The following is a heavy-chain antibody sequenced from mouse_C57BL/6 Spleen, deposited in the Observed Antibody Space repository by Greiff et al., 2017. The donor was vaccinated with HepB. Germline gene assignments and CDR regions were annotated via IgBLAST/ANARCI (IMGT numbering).Heavy chain of an antibody. J-gene: IGHJ2*01. CDR3: ARESVYYDYLFDY. Sequence: VQLQQSGPELVKPGASVKLSCKASGYTFTSYDINWVKQRPGQGLEWIGWIYPRDGSTKYNEKFKGKATLTVDTSSSTAYRELHSLTSEDSAVYFCARESVYYDYLFDYWGQGTTLTVSS. D-gene: IGHD2-4*01. CDR1: GYTFTSYD. CDR2: IYPRDGST. V-gene: IGHV1-85*01.